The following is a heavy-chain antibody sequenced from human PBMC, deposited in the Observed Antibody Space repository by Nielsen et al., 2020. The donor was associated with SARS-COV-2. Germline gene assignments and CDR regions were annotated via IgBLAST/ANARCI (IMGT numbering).Heavy chain of an antibody. CDR1: GGSISSYY. CDR3: ARVRVRGVYFDY. V-gene: IGHV4-59*01. CDR2: IYYSGST. J-gene: IGHJ4*02. D-gene: IGHD3-10*01. Sequence: SETLSLTCTVSGGSISSYYWSWIRQPPGKGLEWIGYIYYSGSTNYNPSLKSRVTISVDTSKNQFSLKLSSVTAADTAVYYCARVRVRGVYFDYWGQGTLVTVSS.